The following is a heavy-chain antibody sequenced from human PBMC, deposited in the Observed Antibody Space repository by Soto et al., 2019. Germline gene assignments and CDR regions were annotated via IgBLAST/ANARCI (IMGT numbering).Heavy chain of an antibody. Sequence: QVQLVQSGAEVKRPGASVKVSCKSSGNSFVTYAIHWVRQAPGQRLQWMGWINVGSGNTKYAQDFQGRVTFTRDTAATTTFMELSSLRSEDAAVYYCARVPPWGDSGSFYIQHYDSWGQGTLVPVSS. CDR3: ARVPPWGDSGSFYIQHYDS. CDR1: GNSFVTYA. D-gene: IGHD3-10*01. J-gene: IGHJ4*02. CDR2: INVGSGNT. V-gene: IGHV1-3*01.